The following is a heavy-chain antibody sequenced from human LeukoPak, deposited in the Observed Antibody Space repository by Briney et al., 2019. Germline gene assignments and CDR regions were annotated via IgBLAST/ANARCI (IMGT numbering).Heavy chain of an antibody. CDR2: IYTSGST. V-gene: IGHV4-61*02. CDR1: GGSISSGSYY. J-gene: IGHJ5*02. Sequence: SETLSLTCTVSGGSISSGSYYWSWIRQPAGKGLEWIGRIYTSGSTNYNPSLKSRVTISVDTSKNQLSLKLGSVTAADTAVYYCASNIVVVPDNWFDPWGQGTLVTVSS. CDR3: ASNIVVVPDNWFDP. D-gene: IGHD2-2*01.